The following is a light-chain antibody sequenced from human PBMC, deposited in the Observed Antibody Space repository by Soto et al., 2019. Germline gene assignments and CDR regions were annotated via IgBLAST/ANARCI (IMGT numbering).Light chain of an antibody. Sequence: EIVMTQSPATLSVSPGERATLSCRASQSVSSNLAWYQQKPGQSPRLLIYGASTRATGIPVRFSGRGSGTEITLTNRSLQSEDFAVYYCQQYNNWWKFGQGNKVDIK. CDR3: QQYNNWWK. J-gene: IGKJ1*01. CDR1: QSVSSN. CDR2: GAS. V-gene: IGKV3-15*01.